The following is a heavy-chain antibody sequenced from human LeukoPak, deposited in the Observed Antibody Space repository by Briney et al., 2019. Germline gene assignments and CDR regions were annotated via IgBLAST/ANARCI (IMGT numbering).Heavy chain of an antibody. D-gene: IGHD4-17*01. CDR2: ISYDGSNK. CDR3: AKELRIRTTVFVE. V-gene: IGHV3-30*18. J-gene: IGHJ4*02. Sequence: PGGSLRLSCAASGFTFSSYGMHWVRQAPGKGLEWVAVISYDGSNKYYADSVKGRFTISRDNSKNTLYLQMNSLRAEDTAVYYCAKELRIRTTVFVEWGQGTLGTVSP. CDR1: GFTFSSYG.